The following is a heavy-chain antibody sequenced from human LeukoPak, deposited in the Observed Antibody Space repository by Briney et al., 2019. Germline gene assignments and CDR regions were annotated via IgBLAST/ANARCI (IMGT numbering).Heavy chain of an antibody. CDR3: ARDAHCGGDCLDAFDI. D-gene: IGHD2-21*02. V-gene: IGHV4-61*02. Sequence: SETLSLTCTVSGGSISSGSYYWSWIRQPAGKGLEWIGRIYTSGSTNYNPSLKSRVTISVDTSKNQFSLKLSSVTAADTAVYYCARDAHCGGDCLDAFDIWGEGTMVTVSS. CDR1: GGSISSGSYY. J-gene: IGHJ3*02. CDR2: IYTSGST.